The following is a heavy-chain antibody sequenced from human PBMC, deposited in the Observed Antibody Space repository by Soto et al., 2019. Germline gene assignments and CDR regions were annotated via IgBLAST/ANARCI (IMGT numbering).Heavy chain of an antibody. J-gene: IGHJ4*02. CDR3: ARKVPPYYYDSSGYYFDY. CDR2: IIPIFGTA. CDR1: GGTFSSYA. Sequence: SVKVSCKASGGTFSSYAISWVRQAPGQGLEWMGGIIPIFGTANYAQKFQGRVTITADESTSTAYMELSSLRSEDTAVYYCARKVPPYYYDSSGYYFDYWGQGTLVTVSS. D-gene: IGHD3-22*01. V-gene: IGHV1-69*13.